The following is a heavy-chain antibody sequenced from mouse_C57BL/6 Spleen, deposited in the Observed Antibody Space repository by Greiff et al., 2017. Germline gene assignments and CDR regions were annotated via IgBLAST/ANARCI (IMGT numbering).Heavy chain of an antibody. J-gene: IGHJ1*03. D-gene: IGHD2-3*01. V-gene: IGHV1-50*01. Sequence: QVQLQQPGAELVKPGASVKLSCKASGYTFTSYWMQWVKQRPGQGLEWIGEIDPSDSYTNYNQKFKGKATLTVDTSSSTAYMQLSSLTSEDSAVYYCARGGWLLGYFDVWGTGTTVTVSS. CDR2: IDPSDSYT. CDR1: GYTFTSYW. CDR3: ARGGWLLGYFDV.